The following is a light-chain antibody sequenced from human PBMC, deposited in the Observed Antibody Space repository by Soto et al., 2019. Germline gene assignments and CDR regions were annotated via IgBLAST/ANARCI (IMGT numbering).Light chain of an antibody. J-gene: IGLJ1*01. CDR3: CAFADFNYV. CDR2: EVT. Sequence: QSVLTQPASVSGSPGQSITISCTGTSSDIGSYDLVSWYQQHPGTAPKLIIYEVTKRPSGVSTRFSGSKSGNTASLTISGLQAVDEADYDCCAFADFNYVFGTGTKLTVL. V-gene: IGLV2-23*02. CDR1: SSDIGSYDL.